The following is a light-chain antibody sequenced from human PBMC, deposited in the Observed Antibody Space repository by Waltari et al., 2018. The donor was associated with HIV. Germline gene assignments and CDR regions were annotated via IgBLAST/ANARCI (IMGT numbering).Light chain of an antibody. CDR3: QSYDSSLSDSVV. J-gene: IGLJ2*01. Sequence: QSVLTLPPSVSGAPGQRVTISCTGGSPHIGAGYDVHWYQQLPGTAPKLLIYTNSNRPSGVPDRFSGSKSGTSASLAITGLQADDEAHYYCQSYDSSLSDSVVFGGGTTLTVL. CDR1: SPHIGAGYD. CDR2: TNS. V-gene: IGLV1-40*01.